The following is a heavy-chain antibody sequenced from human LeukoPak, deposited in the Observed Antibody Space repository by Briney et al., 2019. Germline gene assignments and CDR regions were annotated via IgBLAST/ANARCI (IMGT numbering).Heavy chain of an antibody. CDR2: IYYSGST. V-gene: IGHV4-61*01. Sequence: SETLSLTCTVSGGSVSSGSYYRSWLRQPPGKGLEWIGFIYYSGSTTYNPSLKSRATISIDTSKNLFSLKLSSVTAADTAVYYCVQNIPGSIEHWGQGTLVTVSS. D-gene: IGHD1-20*01. CDR1: GGSVSSGSYY. CDR3: VQNIPGSIEH. J-gene: IGHJ1*01.